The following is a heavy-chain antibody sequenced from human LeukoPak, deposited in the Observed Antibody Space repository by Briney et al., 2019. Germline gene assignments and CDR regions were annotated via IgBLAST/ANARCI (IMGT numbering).Heavy chain of an antibody. CDR2: TNHSGST. V-gene: IGHV4-34*01. CDR1: GGSFSGYY. J-gene: IGHJ1*01. D-gene: IGHD1/OR15-1a*01. CDR3: ASRTWAAAYFQH. Sequence: SETLSLTCAVYGGSFSGYYWSGIRQPPGKGLEGIGETNHSGSTNYNPSLKSRVTISVDTSKNQFSLKLSSVTAADTAVYYCASRTWAAAYFQHWGQGALVTVSS.